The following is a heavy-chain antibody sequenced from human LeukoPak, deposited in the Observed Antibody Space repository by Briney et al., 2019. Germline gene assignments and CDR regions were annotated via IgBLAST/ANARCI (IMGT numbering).Heavy chain of an antibody. CDR3: AKAKQPHDY. J-gene: IGHJ4*02. V-gene: IGHV3-7*01. CDR1: GFTFSNYW. Sequence: GGSLRLSCAASGFTFSNYWKGWVRQAPGKGLEWVANIKQDGSEKRYVDPVKGRFTISRDNSKNTLYLQMNSLRAEDTAVYYCAKAKQPHDYWGQGTLVTVSS. CDR2: IKQDGSEK. D-gene: IGHD6-13*01.